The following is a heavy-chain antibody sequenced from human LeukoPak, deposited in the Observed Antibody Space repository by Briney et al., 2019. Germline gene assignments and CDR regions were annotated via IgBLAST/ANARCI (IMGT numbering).Heavy chain of an antibody. Sequence: GASVKVSCKASGYTFTSYGISWVRQAPGQGLEWMGWISAYNGNTNYAQKLQGRVTMTTDTSTSTAYMGLRSLRSDDTAVYYCARDPGWGPAAHFDYWGQGTLVTVSS. CDR1: GYTFTSYG. J-gene: IGHJ4*02. CDR3: ARDPGWGPAAHFDY. V-gene: IGHV1-18*01. D-gene: IGHD2-2*01. CDR2: ISAYNGNT.